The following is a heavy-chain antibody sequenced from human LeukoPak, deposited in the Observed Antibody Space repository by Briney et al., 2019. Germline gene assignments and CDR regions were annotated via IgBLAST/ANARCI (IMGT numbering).Heavy chain of an antibody. Sequence: ASVKVSCKASGGTFSSYAISWVRQAPGQGLEWMGWISAYNGNTNYAQKLQGRVTITADKSTSTAYMELSSLRSEDTAVYYCARGEGSGWSDAFDIWGQGTMVTVSS. CDR2: ISAYNGNT. D-gene: IGHD6-19*01. J-gene: IGHJ3*02. CDR1: GGTFSSYA. CDR3: ARGEGSGWSDAFDI. V-gene: IGHV1-18*01.